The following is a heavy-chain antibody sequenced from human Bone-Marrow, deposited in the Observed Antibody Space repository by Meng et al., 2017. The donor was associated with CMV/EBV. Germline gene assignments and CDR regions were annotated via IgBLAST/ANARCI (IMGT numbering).Heavy chain of an antibody. J-gene: IGHJ6*02. CDR1: GGSISSYY. Sequence: SETLSLTCTVSGGSISSYYWSWIRQPPGKGLEWIGYIYYSGSTNYNPSLKSRVTISVDTSKNQFSLKLSSVTAADTAVYYCARDIVVVPAAISNYYYYGMDVWGQGTTVTVSS. CDR2: IYYSGST. D-gene: IGHD2-2*02. CDR3: ARDIVVVPAAISNYYYYGMDV. V-gene: IGHV4-59*12.